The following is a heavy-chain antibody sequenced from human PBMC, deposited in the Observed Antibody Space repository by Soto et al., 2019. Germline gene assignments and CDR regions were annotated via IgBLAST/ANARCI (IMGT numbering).Heavy chain of an antibody. CDR2: IHYSGTT. D-gene: IGHD6-13*01. V-gene: IGHV4-59*01. CDR3: AAGEASSRNLAPYYLDF. J-gene: IGHJ4*02. Sequence: SETLSLTCTVSGGSMRNYFWTWIRQPPGKGLEWIGYIHYSGTTSFFPSYNPSLRSRVTISEDTSKNQFSLKLLSVTTADTAVYSCAAGEASSRNLAPYYLDFWGQGTLVTVSS. CDR1: GGSMRNYF.